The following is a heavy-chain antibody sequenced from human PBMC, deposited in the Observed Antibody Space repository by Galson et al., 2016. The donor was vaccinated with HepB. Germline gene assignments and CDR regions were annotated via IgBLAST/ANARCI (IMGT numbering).Heavy chain of an antibody. CDR3: ARAGSTSMFQGWAYRMDV. CDR1: GYSFITYA. CDR2: INAGNGDT. J-gene: IGHJ6*02. D-gene: IGHD2/OR15-2a*01. Sequence: SVKVSCKASGYSFITYAMHWVRQAPGQRLEWMGWINAGNGDTKYSQKLQGRVTITRDTSASTAYMELSSLRSEDTAVYFCARAGSTSMFQGWAYRMDVWGQGTTVTVSS. V-gene: IGHV1-3*01.